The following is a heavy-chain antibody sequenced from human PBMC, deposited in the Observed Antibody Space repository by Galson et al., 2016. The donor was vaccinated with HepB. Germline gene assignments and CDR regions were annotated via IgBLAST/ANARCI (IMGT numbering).Heavy chain of an antibody. CDR1: GFTFSSCA. Sequence: SLRLSCAASGFTFSSCAMSWVRQAPGKGLEWVSAIGGGGGSSYYADPVKGRFTISRDNSKNTLYLQMNSLRAEDTAVYYCAKHSRDYSDSGGYYYGRHFDVWGRGTLVTVSS. V-gene: IGHV3-23*01. CDR2: IGGGGGSS. J-gene: IGHJ2*01. D-gene: IGHD3-22*01. CDR3: AKHSRDYSDSGGYYYGRHFDV.